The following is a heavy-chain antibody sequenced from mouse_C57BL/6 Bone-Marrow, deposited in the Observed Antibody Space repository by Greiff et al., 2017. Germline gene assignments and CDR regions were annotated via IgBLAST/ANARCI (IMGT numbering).Heavy chain of an antibody. CDR3: ARESNYVWFAY. CDR1: GYTFTSYW. J-gene: IGHJ3*01. D-gene: IGHD2-5*01. V-gene: IGHV1-69*01. CDR2: IDPSDSYT. Sequence: QVQLQQSGAELVMPGASVKLSCKASGYTFTSYWMHWVKQRPGQGLEWIGEIDPSDSYTNYNQKFKGKSPLTVDKSSSTAYMQLSSLTSEDSAVYYCARESNYVWFAYWGQGTLVTVSA.